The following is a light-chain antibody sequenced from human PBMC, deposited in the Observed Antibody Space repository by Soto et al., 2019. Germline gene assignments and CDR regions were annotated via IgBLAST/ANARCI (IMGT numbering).Light chain of an antibody. J-gene: IGKJ4*01. CDR3: QNYNNYPLT. CDR2: DAS. CDR1: QTINAW. Sequence: ILLTQSPSSLSGSGGDRITITCRASQTINAWLAWYQQKTGKAPKLLIYDASSLESGVPSRLSGSGSGTELNLTISRLQPDDFATYYCQNYNNYPLTCGGGTKVDIK. V-gene: IGKV1-5*01.